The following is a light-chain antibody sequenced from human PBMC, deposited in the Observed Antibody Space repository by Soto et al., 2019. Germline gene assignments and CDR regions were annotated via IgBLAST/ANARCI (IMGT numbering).Light chain of an antibody. CDR2: YDT. CDR1: NIGTKR. CDR3: QVWDINTDHYV. Sequence: SYELTQPPSVSVAPEKTARITCGGNNIGTKRVHWYRQKPGQAPVLVIYYDTDRPSGIPERFSGSNSGNTATLTISRVEAGDEADYYCQVWDINTDHYVFGTGTQLTVL. J-gene: IGLJ1*01. V-gene: IGLV3-21*04.